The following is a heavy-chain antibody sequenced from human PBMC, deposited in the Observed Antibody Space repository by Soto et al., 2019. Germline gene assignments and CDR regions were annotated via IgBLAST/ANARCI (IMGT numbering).Heavy chain of an antibody. Sequence: QVQLVESGGGVVQPGRSLRLSCAASGFTFSSYAMHWVRQAPGKGLEWVAVISYDGSNKYYADSVKGRFTISRDNSKNTLYLQMNSLRAEDTAVDYCATVTIAAAAPPDYWGQGTLVTVSS. V-gene: IGHV3-30-3*01. CDR3: ATVTIAAAAPPDY. D-gene: IGHD6-13*01. CDR2: ISYDGSNK. J-gene: IGHJ4*02. CDR1: GFTFSSYA.